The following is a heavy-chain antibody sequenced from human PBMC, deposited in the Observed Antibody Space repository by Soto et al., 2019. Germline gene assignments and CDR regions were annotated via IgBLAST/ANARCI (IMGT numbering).Heavy chain of an antibody. CDR2: IIPIFAKA. CDR1: GGTFSRHA. CDR3: ARGWGYDGSDYYYAY. Sequence: QVQLVQSGAEVRKPGSSVKVSCKASGGTFSRHAISWVRQAPGQGLEWMGGIIPIFAKANHAQKFQGRVTITADESTSTVYMELSSLRSDDTAVYYCARGWGYDGSDYYYAYWGQGTLVIVSS. J-gene: IGHJ4*02. V-gene: IGHV1-69*01. D-gene: IGHD3-22*01.